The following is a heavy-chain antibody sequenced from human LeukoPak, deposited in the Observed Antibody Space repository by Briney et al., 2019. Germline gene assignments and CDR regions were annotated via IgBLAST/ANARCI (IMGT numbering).Heavy chain of an antibody. CDR2: ISSDGSNK. J-gene: IGHJ4*02. CDR3: ARADVEVVAECYFDY. D-gene: IGHD2-15*01. Sequence: GGSLRLSCAASGFTFSSYAMHWVRQAPGKGLEWVAVISSDGSNKYYADSVKGRFTISRANSKNTLYLQMNSLRAEDTAVYYCARADVEVVAECYFDYWGQGTLVTVSS. V-gene: IGHV3-30*01. CDR1: GFTFSSYA.